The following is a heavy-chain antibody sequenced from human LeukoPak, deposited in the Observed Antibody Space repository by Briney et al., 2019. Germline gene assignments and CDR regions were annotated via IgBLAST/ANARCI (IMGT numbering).Heavy chain of an antibody. V-gene: IGHV1-69*13. Sequence: ASVKVSCTASGGTFSSYAISWVRQAPGQGLEWMGGIIPIFGTANYAQKFQGRVTITADESTSTAYMELSSLRSEDTAVYYCAREGYSSGWYLKDYWGQGTLVTVSS. J-gene: IGHJ4*02. D-gene: IGHD6-19*01. CDR2: IIPIFGTA. CDR3: AREGYSSGWYLKDY. CDR1: GGTFSSYA.